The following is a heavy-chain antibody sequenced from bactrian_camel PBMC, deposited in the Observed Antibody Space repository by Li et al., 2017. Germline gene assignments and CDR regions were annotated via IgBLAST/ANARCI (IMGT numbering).Heavy chain of an antibody. J-gene: IGHJ6*01. Sequence: QLVESGGGLVQPGGSLRLSCAASGFTFSSYVMSWVRQAPGKGLEWVSAINSGGGSTYYADSVKGRFTISRDDAKNTLYLQLNSLETEDTAMYYCVSPYAGGWYVFGYWGQGTQVTVS. CDR2: INSGGGST. CDR3: VSPYAGGWYVFGY. D-gene: IGHD6*01. CDR1: GFTFSSYV. V-gene: IGHV3S40*01.